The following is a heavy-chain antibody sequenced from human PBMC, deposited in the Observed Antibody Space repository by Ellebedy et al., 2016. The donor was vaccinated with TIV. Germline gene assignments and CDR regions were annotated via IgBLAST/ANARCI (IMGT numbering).Heavy chain of an antibody. CDR1: GFSFSNYW. J-gene: IGHJ4*02. V-gene: IGHV3-7*03. Sequence: GGSLRLXXAASGFSFSNYWMSWVRQAPGKGLEWVANIKVDGSEKHYVDSVKGRFTISRDNAKNSLYLQMNSLRVEDTAVYYCARALIGGKNYWGQGTLVTVSS. D-gene: IGHD3-16*01. CDR3: ARALIGGKNY. CDR2: IKVDGSEK.